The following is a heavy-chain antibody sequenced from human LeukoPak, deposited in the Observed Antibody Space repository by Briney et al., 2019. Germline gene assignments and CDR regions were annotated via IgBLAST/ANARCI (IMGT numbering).Heavy chain of an antibody. Sequence: PSETLSLTCTVSGGSISSSYYYWSWIRQPPGKGLEWIGYIYYSGSTNYNPSLKSRVTISVDTSKNQFSLKLGSVTAADTAVYYCAREKGSSWATNWFDPWGQGTLVTVSS. CDR3: AREKGSSWATNWFDP. D-gene: IGHD6-13*01. CDR2: IYYSGST. CDR1: GGSISSSYYY. V-gene: IGHV4-61*01. J-gene: IGHJ5*02.